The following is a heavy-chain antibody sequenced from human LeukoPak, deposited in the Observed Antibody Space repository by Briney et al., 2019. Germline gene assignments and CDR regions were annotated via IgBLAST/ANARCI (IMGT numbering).Heavy chain of an antibody. Sequence: PSETLSLTCTVSGGSISSYYWSWIRQPPGKGLEWIGYIYYSGNTNYNPSLKSPVTMSVDTSKNQFSLKLSSVTAADAAVYYCARHRRDSNYGGFDYWGQGTLVAVSS. CDR3: ARHRRDSNYGGFDY. V-gene: IGHV4-59*08. CDR1: GGSISSYY. CDR2: IYYSGNT. D-gene: IGHD4-11*01. J-gene: IGHJ4*02.